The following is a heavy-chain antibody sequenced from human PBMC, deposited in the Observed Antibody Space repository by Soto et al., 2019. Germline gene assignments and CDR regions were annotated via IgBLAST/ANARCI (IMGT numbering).Heavy chain of an antibody. Sequence: SETPYLTFAVSRGSTSSYYCSWIRQPPGKGLEWIGYIYYSGSTNYNPSLKSRVTISVDTSKNQFSLKLSSVTAADTAVYYCARAVEQWLVGEYYFDYWGQGTLVTVSS. CDR2: IYYSGST. D-gene: IGHD6-19*01. V-gene: IGHV4-59*01. CDR1: RGSTSSYY. CDR3: ARAVEQWLVGEYYFDY. J-gene: IGHJ4*02.